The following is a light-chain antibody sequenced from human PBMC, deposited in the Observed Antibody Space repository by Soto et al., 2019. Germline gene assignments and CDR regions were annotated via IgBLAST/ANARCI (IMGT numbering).Light chain of an antibody. Sequence: QSALTQPASVSGSPGQSITISCTATSSDVGVYNYVSWYQQYPGKAPKLMIDEVINRPSWVSNRCSGSKSGNTASLIISCLQAEDEADYYCSSYTSRSTLIFGKGTQLTVL. CDR3: SSYTSRSTLI. CDR2: EVI. CDR1: SSDVGVYNY. V-gene: IGLV2-14*01. J-gene: IGLJ2*01.